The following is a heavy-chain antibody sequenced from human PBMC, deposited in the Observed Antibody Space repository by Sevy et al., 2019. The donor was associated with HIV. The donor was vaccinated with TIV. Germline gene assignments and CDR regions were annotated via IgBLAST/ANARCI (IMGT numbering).Heavy chain of an antibody. CDR3: ARKGCTKPHDY. CDR2: FSFGCGKI. J-gene: IGHJ4*02. CDR1: GFTFSKYS. D-gene: IGHD2-8*01. V-gene: IGHV3-23*01. Sequence: GGSLRLSCAASGFTFSKYSMSWIRQTPGKGLEWVSTFSFGCGKINYADSVKGRFTISRDDSRNTFYLQMNSLSAEDTAIYYCARKGCTKPHDYWGQGTVVTVSS.